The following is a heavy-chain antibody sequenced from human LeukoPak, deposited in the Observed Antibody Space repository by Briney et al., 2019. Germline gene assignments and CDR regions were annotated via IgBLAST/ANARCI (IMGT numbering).Heavy chain of an antibody. Sequence: PGGSLRLSCAASGFTFSNYLMTWVRQASGKGLEWVSRSNSDGSGTIYAGPVRGRFTISRDNAKNTLYLQMNSLRAEDTAVYYCARDGRPYGMDVWGQGTTVTVSS. CDR1: GFTFSNYL. J-gene: IGHJ6*02. CDR3: ARDGRPYGMDV. V-gene: IGHV3-74*01. CDR2: SNSDGSGT.